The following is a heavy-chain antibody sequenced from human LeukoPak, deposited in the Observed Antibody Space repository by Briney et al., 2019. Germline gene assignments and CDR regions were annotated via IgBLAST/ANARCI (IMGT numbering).Heavy chain of an antibody. CDR2: ISSRSSYI. CDR3: ARDRSGSGSYYIPAFDI. V-gene: IGHV3-21*01. J-gene: IGHJ3*02. Sequence: GGSLRLSCAASGFTFSSYSMNWVRQAPGKGLEWVSSISSRSSYIYYADSVKGRFTTSRDNAKNSLYLQMNILRAEDTAVYYCARDRSGSGSYYIPAFDIWGQGTMVTVSS. CDR1: GFTFSSYS. D-gene: IGHD3-10*01.